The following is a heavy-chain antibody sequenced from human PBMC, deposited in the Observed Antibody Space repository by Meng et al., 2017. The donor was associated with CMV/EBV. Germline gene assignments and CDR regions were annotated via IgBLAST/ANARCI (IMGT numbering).Heavy chain of an antibody. D-gene: IGHD3-10*01. V-gene: IGHV3-21*01. CDR1: SYS. Sequence: SYSMNWVRPSPGKGLEWVSSISSSSSYIYYADSVKGRFTISRDNAKNSLYLQMNSLRAEDTAVYYCASLYGSGSYYNGYYYYGMDVWGQGTTVTVSS. CDR3: ASLYGSGSYYNGYYYYGMDV. CDR2: ISSSSSYI. J-gene: IGHJ6*02.